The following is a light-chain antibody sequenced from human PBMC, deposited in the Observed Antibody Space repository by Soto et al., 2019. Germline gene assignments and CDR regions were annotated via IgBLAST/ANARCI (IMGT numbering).Light chain of an antibody. V-gene: IGKV1-5*01. Sequence: DIQMTQSPSTLAASVGDTVTMTCRSSSKWLAWYQKKPGKAPKLLIYDVSNLERGVPSRFSGNGSGTEFTLTISGLQPDDFASYYCQQYNSYSGMFGQGTKVDI. CDR2: DVS. J-gene: IGKJ1*01. CDR3: QQYNSYSGM. CDR1: SSSKW.